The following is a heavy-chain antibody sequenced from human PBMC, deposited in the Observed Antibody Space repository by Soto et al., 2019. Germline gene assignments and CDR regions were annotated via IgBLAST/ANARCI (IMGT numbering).Heavy chain of an antibody. Sequence: QVQLQESGPGLVKPSQTLSLTCTVSGGSISSGDYYWSWIRHPPGKGLEWIGYIYYSGSTYSNASLKRPVTLSVDTCTNHCSLKLGSVTAADTAVYSCARGPELWGQGTLVTVSS. J-gene: IGHJ4*02. CDR1: GGSISSGDYY. V-gene: IGHV4-30-4*01. CDR2: IYYSGST. CDR3: ARGPEL. D-gene: IGHD1-7*01.